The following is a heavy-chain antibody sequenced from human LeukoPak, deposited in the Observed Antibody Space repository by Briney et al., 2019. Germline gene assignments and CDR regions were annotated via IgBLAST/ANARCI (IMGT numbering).Heavy chain of an antibody. V-gene: IGHV3-23*01. D-gene: IGHD1/OR15-1a*01. CDR1: GFRLSTCS. J-gene: IGHJ4*02. CDR2: IRGSGADK. Sequence: GTLCLSCAASGFRLSTCSMRWVRQAPGKGQEWVSSIRGSGADKYYADSVKGRFSISRDNSQDTLSLQMNSLRAEDTAVYYCAKISWDGRGTFDWGRGTLVTVSS. CDR3: AKISWDGRGTFD.